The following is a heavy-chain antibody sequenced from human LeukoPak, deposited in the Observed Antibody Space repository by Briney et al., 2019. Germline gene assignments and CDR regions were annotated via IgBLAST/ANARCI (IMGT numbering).Heavy chain of an antibody. J-gene: IGHJ4*02. D-gene: IGHD3-9*01. CDR2: ITQDGSEK. CDR3: ARGMTYYDILTGYCVY. CDR1: GFTFSSYW. V-gene: IGHV3-7*01. Sequence: HPGGSLRLSCAPSGFTFSSYWMSWVRHPPGEGLECVANITQDGSEKYYWDSVMGRFTISRDNAKNSLYQQMNSLRAEDTAVYYCARGMTYYDILTGYCVYWGQGTLVTVSS.